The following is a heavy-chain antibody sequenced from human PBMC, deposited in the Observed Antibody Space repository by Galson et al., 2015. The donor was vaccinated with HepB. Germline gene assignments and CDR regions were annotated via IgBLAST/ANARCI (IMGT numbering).Heavy chain of an antibody. V-gene: IGHV3-30*18. CDR3: AKGRRWGSSSWMLYYFDY. J-gene: IGHJ4*02. CDR1: GFTFSSYG. CDR2: ISYDGSNK. D-gene: IGHD6-6*01. Sequence: SLRLSCAASGFTFSSYGMHWVRQAPGKGLEWVAVISYDGSNKYYADSVKGRFTISRDNSKNTLYLQMNSLRAEDTAVYYCAKGRRWGSSSWMLYYFDYWSQGTLVTVSS.